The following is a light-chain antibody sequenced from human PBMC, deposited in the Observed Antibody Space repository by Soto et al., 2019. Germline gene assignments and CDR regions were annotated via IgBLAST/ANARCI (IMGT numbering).Light chain of an antibody. Sequence: DIQMTQSPSSLSASVGDRVTITCRASQSISSYLNWYQQKPGKAPKLLIYAASSLQSGVPSRFSGSGSGTDFTLTISSLQPEDFATYYCQQYDSFPLTFGHGTRLDI. CDR2: AAS. V-gene: IGKV1-39*01. CDR3: QQYDSFPLT. J-gene: IGKJ5*01. CDR1: QSISSY.